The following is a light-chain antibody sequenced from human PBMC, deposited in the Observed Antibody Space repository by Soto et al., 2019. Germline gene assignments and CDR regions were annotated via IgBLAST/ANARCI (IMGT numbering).Light chain of an antibody. J-gene: IGKJ1*01. CDR2: KAS. CDR3: QQYYSYTRT. CDR1: QSISTW. Sequence: DIQMTQSPSTLSASVGDRVTITCRASQSISTWLAWYQQKPGKAPKLLIYKASSLESGVPSRFSGSGSGTEFTLTISSLQPDDFATYYRQQYYSYTRTFGQGTKVDIK. V-gene: IGKV1-5*03.